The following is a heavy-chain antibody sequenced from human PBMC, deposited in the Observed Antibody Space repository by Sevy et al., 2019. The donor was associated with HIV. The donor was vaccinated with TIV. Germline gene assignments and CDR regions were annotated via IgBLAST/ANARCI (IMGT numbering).Heavy chain of an antibody. D-gene: IGHD3-22*01. CDR1: GGSISSYY. J-gene: IGHJ3*02. Sequence: SETQSLTCTVSGGSISSYYWSWIRQAPGKGLEWIGYIYYTGSINYNPSLKSRVTMSVDTSKSQFSLHLSSVTAADTAVYYCARRYYDTIGYVPYAFDIWGQGTMVTVSS. V-gene: IGHV4-59*12. CDR2: IYYTGSI. CDR3: ARRYYDTIGYVPYAFDI.